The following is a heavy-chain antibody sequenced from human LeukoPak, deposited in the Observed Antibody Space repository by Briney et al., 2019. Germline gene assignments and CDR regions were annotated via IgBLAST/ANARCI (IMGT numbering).Heavy chain of an antibody. D-gene: IGHD2-2*01. CDR2: ISDSGNT. CDR1: DGSISSGGYY. CDR3: ARERGYCSSTSCYARGDFDY. Sequence: SETLSLTCTVSDGSISSGGYYWNWIRQPPGKGLQWIGYISDSGNTYYNPSLKSRVTISVDTSKNQFSLKLSSVTAADTAVYYCARERGYCSSTSCYARGDFDYWGQGTLVTVSS. V-gene: IGHV4-30-2*01. J-gene: IGHJ4*02.